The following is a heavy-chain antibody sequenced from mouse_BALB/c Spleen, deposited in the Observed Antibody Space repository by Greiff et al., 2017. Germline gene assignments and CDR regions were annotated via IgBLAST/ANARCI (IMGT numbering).Heavy chain of an antibody. V-gene: IGHV1-69*02. CDR1: GYTFTSYW. CDR3: ARGGLRRRFAY. J-gene: IGHJ3*01. D-gene: IGHD1-2*01. Sequence: QVQLQQPGAELVKPGASVKLSCTASGYTFTSYWMHWVKQRPGQGLEWIGEIDPSDSYTNYNQKFKGKATLTVDKSSSTAYMQLSSLTSEDSAVYYCARGGLRRRFAYWGQGTLVTVSA. CDR2: IDPSDSYT.